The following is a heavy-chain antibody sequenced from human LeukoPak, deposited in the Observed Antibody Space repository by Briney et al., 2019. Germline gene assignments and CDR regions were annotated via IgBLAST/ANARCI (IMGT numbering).Heavy chain of an antibody. Sequence: SVKVSCTASGGTFSSYAISWVRQAPGQGLEWMGGIIPIFGTANYAQKFQGRVTITADESTSTAYMELSSLRSENTAVYYCARDWGATRTFDYWGQGTLVTVSS. V-gene: IGHV1-69*01. CDR2: IIPIFGTA. CDR3: ARDWGATRTFDY. CDR1: GGTFSSYA. J-gene: IGHJ4*02. D-gene: IGHD1-26*01.